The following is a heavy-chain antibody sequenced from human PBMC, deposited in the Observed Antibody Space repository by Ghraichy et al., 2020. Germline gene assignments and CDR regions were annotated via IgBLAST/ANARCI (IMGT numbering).Heavy chain of an antibody. D-gene: IGHD3-22*01. CDR1: RFTFSSYA. CDR2: IWYDGSNT. CDR3: ARDKGSGYSHDY. V-gene: IGHV3-33*01. Sequence: GGSLRLSCAASRFTFSSYAMHWVRQAPGKGLEWVAFIWYDGSNTDYADSVRGRFTISRGKSSRGKSDNTLYLQMNSLRAEDTAVYYCARDKGSGYSHDYWGQGTLVTVSS. J-gene: IGHJ4*02.